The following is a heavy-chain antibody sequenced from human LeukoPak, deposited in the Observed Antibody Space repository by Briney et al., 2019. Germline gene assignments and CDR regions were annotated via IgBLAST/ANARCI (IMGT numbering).Heavy chain of an antibody. Sequence: GGSLRLSCAASGLSEASGLRLTSGWMRWVRQAPGKGLEWVGRIKMKSDGGTTDYAAPVRGRFTMSGDESKNVFYLQMNSLKTDDTAVYYCTTDHRTISGVVTPDYWGQGTLVTVSS. D-gene: IGHD3-22*01. CDR2: IKMKSDGGTT. CDR1: GLSEASGLRLTSGW. J-gene: IGHJ4*02. CDR3: TTDHRTISGVVTPDY. V-gene: IGHV3-15*01.